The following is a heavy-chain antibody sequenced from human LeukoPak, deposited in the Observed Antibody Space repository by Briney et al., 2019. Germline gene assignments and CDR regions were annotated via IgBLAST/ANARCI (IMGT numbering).Heavy chain of an antibody. D-gene: IGHD3/OR15-3a*01. CDR2: ISSSSSYM. Sequence: NPGGSLRLSCAASGFTLSTYSMNWVRQAPGKGLEWVSSISSSSSYMYYADSVKGRFIISRDNAKNSLHLQMNSLRAEDTAVYYCARGGVGLVIIPGWEYDYYGLDVWGQGTTVTVSS. CDR1: GFTLSTYS. V-gene: IGHV3-21*01. J-gene: IGHJ6*02. CDR3: ARGGVGLVIIPGWEYDYYGLDV.